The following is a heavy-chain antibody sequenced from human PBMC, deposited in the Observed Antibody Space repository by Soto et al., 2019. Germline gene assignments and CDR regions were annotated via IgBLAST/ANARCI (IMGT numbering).Heavy chain of an antibody. D-gene: IGHD2-2*02. CDR3: AKAGGAHKYPFDY. CDR2: ISYDGGDR. Sequence: QVQLVESGGGVVPPGRSLRLSCAGSGFTFGNYGMHWLRQAPGKGLEWLTVISYDGGDRYYADSVKGRFAISRDNSKKTLYLQMNSLRVEDSAVYYCAKAGGAHKYPFDYWGQGIQVTVSS. J-gene: IGHJ4*02. CDR1: GFTFGNYG. V-gene: IGHV3-30*18.